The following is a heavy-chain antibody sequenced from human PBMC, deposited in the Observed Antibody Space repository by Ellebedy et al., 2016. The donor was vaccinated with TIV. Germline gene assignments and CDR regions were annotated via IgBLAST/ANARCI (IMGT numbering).Heavy chain of an antibody. CDR2: IVGSGGSK. V-gene: IGHV3-23*01. CDR1: GFSFSGYT. J-gene: IGHJ4*02. D-gene: IGHD5-24*01. Sequence: GESLKISCAASGFSFSGYTMSWVRQAPGKGLEWVSGIVGSGGSKNYGDSVKGRFTISRDNSKNTLYLEMNSLRAEDTAVYYCARGDDYNDLRPFDYWGQGTLLTVSS. CDR3: ARGDDYNDLRPFDY.